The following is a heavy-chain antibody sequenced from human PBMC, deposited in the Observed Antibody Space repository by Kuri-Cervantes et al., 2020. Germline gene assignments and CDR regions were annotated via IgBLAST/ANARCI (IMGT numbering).Heavy chain of an antibody. V-gene: IGHV3-21*04. Sequence: GESLKISCVASGFTFSNYDMNWVRQAPGRGLEWVASITSIRSYIYYADSVKGRFTISRDNSKNTLYLQMNSLRAEDTAVYYCAKAGSGITMIVVVITGDYFDYWGQGTLVTVSS. CDR2: ITSIRSYI. CDR1: GFTFSNYD. J-gene: IGHJ4*02. CDR3: AKAGSGITMIVVVITGDYFDY. D-gene: IGHD3-22*01.